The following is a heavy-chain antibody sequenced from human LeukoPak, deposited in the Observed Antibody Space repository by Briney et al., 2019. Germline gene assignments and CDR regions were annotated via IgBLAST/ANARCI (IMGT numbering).Heavy chain of an antibody. V-gene: IGHV4-59*12. Sequence: SETLSLTCTVSGGSISSYYWSWIRQPPGKGLEWIGYIYYSGSTKYNPSLKSRVTISVDTSKNQFSLKLSSVTAADTAVYYCARDSGFGSGKWFDPWGQGTLVTVSS. D-gene: IGHD3-10*01. CDR1: GGSISSYY. CDR3: ARDSGFGSGKWFDP. J-gene: IGHJ5*02. CDR2: IYYSGST.